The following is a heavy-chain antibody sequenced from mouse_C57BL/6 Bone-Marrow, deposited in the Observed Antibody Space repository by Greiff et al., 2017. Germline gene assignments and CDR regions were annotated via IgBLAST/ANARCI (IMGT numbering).Heavy chain of an antibody. Sequence: EVQVVESGGGLVQPGGSLSLSCAASGFTFTDYYMSWVRQPPGKALEWLGFIRNKANGYTTEYSASVKGRFTISRDNSQSILYLQMNALRAEDSATYYCARYGRGTYGYFDVWGTGTTVTVSS. CDR2: IRNKANGYTT. J-gene: IGHJ1*03. D-gene: IGHD1-1*01. V-gene: IGHV7-3*01. CDR1: GFTFTDYY. CDR3: ARYGRGTYGYFDV.